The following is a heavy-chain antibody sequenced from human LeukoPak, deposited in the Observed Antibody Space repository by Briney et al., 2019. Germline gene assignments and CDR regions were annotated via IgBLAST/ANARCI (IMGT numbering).Heavy chain of an antibody. CDR1: GFTFSSYS. J-gene: IGHJ4*02. CDR3: AKDGRYGDSFDY. V-gene: IGHV3-21*01. CDR2: ISSSSNYI. D-gene: IGHD4-17*01. Sequence: PGGSLRLSCAASGFTFSSYSMNWVRQAPGRGLEWVSSISSSSNYIYYADSVKGRFTISRDNSKNTLYLQMNSLRAEDTAVYYCAKDGRYGDSFDYWGQGTLVTVSS.